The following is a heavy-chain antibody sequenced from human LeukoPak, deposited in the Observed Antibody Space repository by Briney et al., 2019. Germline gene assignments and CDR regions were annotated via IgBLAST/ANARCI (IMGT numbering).Heavy chain of an antibody. D-gene: IGHD6-13*01. CDR3: ARGRGSWYGVYFDY. J-gene: IGHJ4*02. V-gene: IGHV4-34*01. Sequence: SETLSLTCAVYGGSFSGYYWSWIRQPPGKGLEWIGEINHSGGTNYNPSLKSRVTISVDTSKNQFSLKLSSVTAADTAVYYCARGRGSWYGVYFDYWGQGTLVTVSS. CDR1: GGSFSGYY. CDR2: INHSGGT.